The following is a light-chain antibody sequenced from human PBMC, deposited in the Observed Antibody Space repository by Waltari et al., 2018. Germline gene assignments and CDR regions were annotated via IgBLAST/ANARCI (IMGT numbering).Light chain of an antibody. CDR1: SSDVGGYNY. V-gene: IGLV2-14*03. J-gene: IGLJ1*01. CDR3: SSYTSSSTLNV. CDR2: DLS. Sequence: QSALTQPPSVSGSPGQSITIPCTGTSSDVGGYNYVSWYQQHPGKAPTRMIYDLSNRPSGVSNRFSGSKSGNTASLTISGLQAEDEADYYCSSYTSSSTLNVFGTGTKVTVL.